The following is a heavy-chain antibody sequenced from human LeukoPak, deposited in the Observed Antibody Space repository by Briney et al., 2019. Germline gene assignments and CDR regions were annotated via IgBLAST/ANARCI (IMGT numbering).Heavy chain of an antibody. CDR2: IGSAGHT. D-gene: IGHD2-8*01. J-gene: IGHJ4*02. CDR3: AKKFPGVSYYFDF. V-gene: IGHV3-23*01. CDR1: GFSLNNFD. Sequence: GGSLRLSCTASGFSLNNFDMTWVRQTPGKGLEYVSSIGSAGHTFYAGSLKGRFFISGDTSKNTVYLQVNSLRGEDTAVYFCAKKFPGVSYYFDFWGQGTLVTVSS.